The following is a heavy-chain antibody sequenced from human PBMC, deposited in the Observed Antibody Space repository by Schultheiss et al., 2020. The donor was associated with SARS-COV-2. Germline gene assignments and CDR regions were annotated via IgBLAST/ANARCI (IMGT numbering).Heavy chain of an antibody. CDR2: INSDAS. V-gene: IGHV3-74*03. CDR3: AAGIAVAGTIY. Sequence: GGSLRLSCSASGFTFSSYAMHWVRQAPGKGLVWVSRINSDASMYADSVKGRFTISRDNSKNTLYLQMNSLRAEDTAVYYCAAGIAVAGTIYWGQGTLVTVSS. CDR1: GFTFSSYA. D-gene: IGHD6-19*01. J-gene: IGHJ4*02.